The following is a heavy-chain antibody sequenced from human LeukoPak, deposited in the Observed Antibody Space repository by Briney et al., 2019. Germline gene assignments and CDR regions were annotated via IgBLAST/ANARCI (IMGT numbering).Heavy chain of an antibody. D-gene: IGHD2-8*01. V-gene: IGHV3-74*01. CDR3: NVANAER. CDR1: GFTFSSYW. CDR2: INTDGSRT. Sequence: PGGSLRLSCAASGFTFSSYWMHWVRQAPGKGLVWVSGINTDGSRTFYADSVKGRFTISRDNAKNTLYLQMNSLRADDTAVYYCNVANAERWGQGTLVTVSS. J-gene: IGHJ1*01.